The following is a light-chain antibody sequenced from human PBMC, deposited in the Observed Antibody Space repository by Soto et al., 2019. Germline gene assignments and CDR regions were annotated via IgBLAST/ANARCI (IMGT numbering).Light chain of an antibody. CDR2: GAS. V-gene: IGKV3-20*01. J-gene: IGKJ2*01. CDR3: QQYDTSPYT. CDR1: QSIHRSF. Sequence: EVVLTQSPGTLSLSPGERASLSCRASQSIHRSFLAWYQQKPGQAPRLLIYGASSRATGIPDRFSGSGSGTDFTLTISRLEPEDFAVYYCQQYDTSPYTFGQGTKLEIK.